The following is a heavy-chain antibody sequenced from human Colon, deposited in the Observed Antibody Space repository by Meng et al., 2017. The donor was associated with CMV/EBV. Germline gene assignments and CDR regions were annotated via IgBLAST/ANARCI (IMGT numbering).Heavy chain of an antibody. CDR2: INPNSGGT. V-gene: IGHV1-2*02. CDR1: GYTFTGYF. Sequence: ASVKVSCKASGYTFTGYFMHWLRQAPGQGLEWMGWINPNSGGTNYAQKFQGRVTMTYDTSISTAYMELSSLRSDDTAVYYCATGGHSVAEGYWGQGSLVTVSS. CDR3: ATGGHSVAEGY. J-gene: IGHJ4*02. D-gene: IGHD6-19*01.